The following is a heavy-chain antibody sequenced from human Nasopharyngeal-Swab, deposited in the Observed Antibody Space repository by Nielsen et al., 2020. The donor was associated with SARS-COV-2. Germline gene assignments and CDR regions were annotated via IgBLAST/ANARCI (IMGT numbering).Heavy chain of an antibody. CDR3: ARGASNYDFWSGYWGAGLGLDY. CDR1: GFTFSSYG. J-gene: IGHJ4*02. CDR2: IWYDGSNK. Sequence: GESLKIPCAASGFTFSSYGMHWVRQAPGKGLEWVAVIWYDGSNKYYADSVKGRFTISRDNSKNTLYLQMNSLRAEDTAVYYCARGASNYDFWSGYWGAGLGLDYWGQGTLVTVSS. V-gene: IGHV3-33*01. D-gene: IGHD3-3*01.